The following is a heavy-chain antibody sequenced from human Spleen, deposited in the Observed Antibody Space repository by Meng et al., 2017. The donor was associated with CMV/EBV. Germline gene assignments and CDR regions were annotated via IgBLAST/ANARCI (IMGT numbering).Heavy chain of an antibody. CDR2: ISPYDGP. CDR1: GYTFTNYG. V-gene: IGHV1-18*01. CDR3: ARSVNLYYYYGMDV. J-gene: IGHJ6*02. Sequence: ASVKVSCKASGYTFTNYGISWVRQAPGRGLEWIGWISPYDGPNYARNLRGRVTLTTDTSTTTAYMELRSLRSEDTAVYYCARSVNLYYYYGMDVWGQGTTVTVSS.